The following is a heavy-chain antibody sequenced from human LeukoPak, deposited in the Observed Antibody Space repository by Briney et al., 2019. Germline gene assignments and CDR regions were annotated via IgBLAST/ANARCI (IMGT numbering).Heavy chain of an antibody. V-gene: IGHV1-2*02. CDR2: INPNSGGT. Sequence: ASVKVSCKASGYTFTGYYMHWVRQAPGQGLEWVGWINPNSGGTNYAQKFQGRVTMTRDTSISTAYMELSRLRSDDTAVYYCARYCSSTSCSIYNWFDPWGQGTLVTVSS. CDR3: ARYCSSTSCSIYNWFDP. CDR1: GYTFTGYY. J-gene: IGHJ5*02. D-gene: IGHD2-2*01.